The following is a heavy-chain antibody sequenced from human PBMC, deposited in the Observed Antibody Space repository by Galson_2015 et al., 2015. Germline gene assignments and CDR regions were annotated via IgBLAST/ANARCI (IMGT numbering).Heavy chain of an antibody. D-gene: IGHD6-19*01. Sequence: ETLSLTCTVSGGSISSYYWSWIRQPPGKGLEWIGYIYYSGSTNYNPSLKSRVTISVDTSKNQFSLKLSSVTAADTAVYYCARTDYSSGWYYFDYWGQGTLVTVSS. CDR3: ARTDYSSGWYYFDY. V-gene: IGHV4-59*01. CDR2: IYYSGST. CDR1: GGSISSYY. J-gene: IGHJ4*02.